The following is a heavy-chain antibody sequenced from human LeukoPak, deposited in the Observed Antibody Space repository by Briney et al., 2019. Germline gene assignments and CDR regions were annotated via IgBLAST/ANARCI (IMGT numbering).Heavy chain of an antibody. CDR2: ISDSGTST. Sequence: GGSLRLSCAASAFTFSDYYMSWIRQAPGKGLEWVSIISDSGTSTNFADSVKGRFTISRGNAKNSLYLQMNSLRADDTAVYYCARDLSAFDIWGQGTMVTVSS. CDR1: AFTFSDYY. CDR3: ARDLSAFDI. V-gene: IGHV3-11*05. J-gene: IGHJ3*02.